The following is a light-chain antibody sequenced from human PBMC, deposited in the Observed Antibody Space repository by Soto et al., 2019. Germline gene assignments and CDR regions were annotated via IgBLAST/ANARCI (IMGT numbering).Light chain of an antibody. Sequence: EIVLTQTPGTQSLSPGERATLSCRASQSVTNSYLAWYQQKPGQAPRLLIYAASSRATGIPDRFAGSVSGTDFTLTISRLEPEDFAVYYCQQYVAPPPYTFGQGTRLEIK. CDR3: QQYVAPPPYT. J-gene: IGKJ2*01. V-gene: IGKV3-20*01. CDR1: QSVTNSY. CDR2: AAS.